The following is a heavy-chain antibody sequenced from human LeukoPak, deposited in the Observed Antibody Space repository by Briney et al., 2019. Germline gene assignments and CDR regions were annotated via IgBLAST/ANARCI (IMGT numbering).Heavy chain of an antibody. V-gene: IGHV4-38-2*02. CDR2: IYHSGTT. CDR3: ARGYSSSWYFNWFDP. J-gene: IGHJ5*02. CDR1: GYSISSGYF. D-gene: IGHD6-13*01. Sequence: SETLSLTCTVSGYSISSGYFWGWIRQPPGKGLEWMGSIYHSGTTYYNPSLKSRVTISVDTSKNQFSLKLTSVTAADTAVYYCARGYSSSWYFNWFDPWGQGTLVTVSS.